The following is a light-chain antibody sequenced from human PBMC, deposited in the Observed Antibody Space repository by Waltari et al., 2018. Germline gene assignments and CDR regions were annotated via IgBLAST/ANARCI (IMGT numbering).Light chain of an antibody. Sequence: QSVLTPPPSVSGAPGQRVTISCTGSSSNLGPGYDVNWYQQLPGKVPKLLIYGNSNRPSGVPDRISGSKSGTSASLAITGLQAEDEADYYCQSYDSSLGGSVFGGGTKLTVL. J-gene: IGLJ2*01. CDR1: SSNLGPGYD. CDR3: QSYDSSLGGSV. V-gene: IGLV1-40*01. CDR2: GNS.